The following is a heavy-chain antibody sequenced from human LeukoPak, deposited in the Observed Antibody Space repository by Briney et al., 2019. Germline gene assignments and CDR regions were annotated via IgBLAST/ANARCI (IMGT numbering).Heavy chain of an antibody. CDR2: ISYDGSNK. CDR3: TTERGSIVVVNRLGYFDY. CDR1: GFTFSSYG. V-gene: IGHV3-33*05. J-gene: IGHJ4*02. D-gene: IGHD2-21*01. Sequence: GGSLRLSCAASGFTFSSYGMHWVRQAPGKGLEWVAVISYDGSNKYYADSVKGRFTISRDNSKNTLYLQMNSLKTEDTAVYYCTTERGSIVVVNRLGYFDYWGQGTLVTVSS.